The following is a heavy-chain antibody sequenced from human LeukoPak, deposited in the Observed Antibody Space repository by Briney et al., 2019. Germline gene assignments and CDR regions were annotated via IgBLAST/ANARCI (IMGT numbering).Heavy chain of an antibody. CDR1: GFTFSSYA. V-gene: IGHV3-30-3*01. J-gene: IGHJ4*02. CDR2: ISYDGSNK. Sequence: GGSLRLSCAASGFTFSSYAMHWVRQAPGKGLEWVAVISYDGSNKYYADSVKGRFTISRDNSKNTLYLQMNSLRAEGTAVYYCARVRSRGSGSYYKAELDYWGQGTLVTVSS. CDR3: ARVRSRGSGSYYKAELDY. D-gene: IGHD3-10*01.